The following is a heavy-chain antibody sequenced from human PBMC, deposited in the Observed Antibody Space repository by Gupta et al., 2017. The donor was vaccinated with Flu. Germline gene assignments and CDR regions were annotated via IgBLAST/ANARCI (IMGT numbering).Heavy chain of an antibody. CDR2: INHSGST. Sequence: RHPPGKGLEWIGEINHSGSTNYNPSLKSRVTISVDTSKNQFSLKLSSVTAADTAVYYCARGIGKRYDYVWGSYRYNFWFDPWGQGTLVTVSS. D-gene: IGHD3-16*02. J-gene: IGHJ5*02. CDR3: ARGIGKRYDYVWGSYRYNFWFDP. V-gene: IGHV4-34*01.